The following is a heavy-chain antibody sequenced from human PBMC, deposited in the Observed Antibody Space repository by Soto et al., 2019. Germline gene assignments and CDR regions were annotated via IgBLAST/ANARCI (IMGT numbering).Heavy chain of an antibody. V-gene: IGHV4-30-2*01. J-gene: IGHJ5*02. CDR1: GGSIGGVGYS. Sequence: PSETLSLTCAVSGGSIGGVGYSWSWIRQPPGGGLEWIGYMYHSGTFLKSPSLKTRLTMSLYMSKNQFSLTLNSMTAADTAVYYCARAQFYSGSGNYNNLMFDAWGQGIQVTVSS. D-gene: IGHD3-10*01. CDR3: ARAQFYSGSGNYNNLMFDA. CDR2: MYHSGTF.